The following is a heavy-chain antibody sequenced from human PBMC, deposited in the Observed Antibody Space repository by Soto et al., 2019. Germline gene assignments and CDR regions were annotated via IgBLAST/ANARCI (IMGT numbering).Heavy chain of an antibody. V-gene: IGHV1-69*13. CDR1: GGTFSSYA. J-gene: IGHJ4*02. CDR2: IIPIFGTA. D-gene: IGHD3-10*01. Sequence: ASVKVSCKASGGTFSSYAISWVRQAPGQGLEWMGGIIPIFGTANYAQKFQGRVTITADESTSTAYMELSSLRSEDTAVYYCAGSKRAYGWIDYWGQGTLVTVSS. CDR3: AGSKRAYGWIDY.